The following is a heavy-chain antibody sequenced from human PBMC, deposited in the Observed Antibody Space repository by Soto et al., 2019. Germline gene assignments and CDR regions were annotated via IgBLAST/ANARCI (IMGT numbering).Heavy chain of an antibody. Sequence: QSVGSLRLSCVGSGFTFRYYWVNWVRQAPGKGLEWVANINQDGSEKYYVDSVKGRFTISRDNAKNSLYLQMNNLRDEDTAVYYCARGSTYDFWSGYIYYGMDVWGQGTTVTVSS. D-gene: IGHD3-3*01. CDR3: ARGSTYDFWSGYIYYGMDV. CDR1: GFTFRYYW. V-gene: IGHV3-7*03. CDR2: INQDGSEK. J-gene: IGHJ6*02.